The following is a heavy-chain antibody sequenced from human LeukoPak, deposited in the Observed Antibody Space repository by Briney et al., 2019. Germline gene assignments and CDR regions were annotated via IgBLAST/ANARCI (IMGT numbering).Heavy chain of an antibody. CDR3: VRESKTYDGSGYYHDY. D-gene: IGHD3-22*01. CDR2: IYTSGSI. V-gene: IGHV4-4*07. Sequence: SETLSLTCSVSGDSIRNYVWSWIRQPAGKGLEWIGRIYTSGSIDYKPSRRSRVTMSVDTSRNQFSLKLTSVTAADTAVYYCVRESKTYDGSGYYHDYWGQGTLVTVSS. J-gene: IGHJ4*02. CDR1: GDSIRNYV.